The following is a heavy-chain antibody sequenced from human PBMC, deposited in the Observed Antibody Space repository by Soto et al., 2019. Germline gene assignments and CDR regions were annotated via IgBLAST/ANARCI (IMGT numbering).Heavy chain of an antibody. J-gene: IGHJ4*02. V-gene: IGHV3-23*01. CDR3: AKNYYFDS. CDR1: GFTFSSYA. CDR2: INVDGST. Sequence: GGSLRLSCATSGFTFSSYAMSWARQAPGKGLEWVSSINVDGSTYYTDSVRGRFTISRDNSRNTLYLQMNNLRAEDTAIYYCAKNYYFDSWGQGTWSPSPQ.